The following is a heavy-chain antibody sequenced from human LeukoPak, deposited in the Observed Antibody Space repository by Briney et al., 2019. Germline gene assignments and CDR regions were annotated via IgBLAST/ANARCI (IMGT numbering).Heavy chain of an antibody. CDR2: IYSSGTT. Sequence: SETLSLTCAVSGGSIRSSYFWSWIRQPAGKGLQFVGRIYSSGTTNYNPSLQSRVTMSVDTSRNQFSLKLSSVTAADTAVYYCARWGSSTSGYFDYWGQGTLVTVSS. CDR1: GGSIRSSYF. J-gene: IGHJ4*02. D-gene: IGHD3-10*01. CDR3: ARWGSSTSGYFDY. V-gene: IGHV4-59*10.